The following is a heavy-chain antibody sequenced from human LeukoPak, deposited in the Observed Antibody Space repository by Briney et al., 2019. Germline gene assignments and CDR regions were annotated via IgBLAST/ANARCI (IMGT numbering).Heavy chain of an antibody. CDR2: IYYSGST. CDR3: ARDLYSSRTNDAFVI. J-gene: IGHJ3*02. CDR1: GGSIRSSSYY. V-gene: IGHV4-39*07. D-gene: IGHD6-13*01. Sequence: SETLSLTCSVSGGSIRSSSYYWGWIRQPPGKGLEWIGSIYYSGSTYYNPSLKSRVTISIDTSKNQFSPKLSSVTAADTAVYYCARDLYSSRTNDAFVIWGQGTVVTVSS.